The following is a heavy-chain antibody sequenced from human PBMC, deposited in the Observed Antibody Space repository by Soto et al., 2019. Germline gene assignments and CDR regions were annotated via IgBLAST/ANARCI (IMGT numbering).Heavy chain of an antibody. V-gene: IGHV3-23*01. Sequence: GGPRGLYCAGSGVTLSRYAMNWVRQAPGKGLEWVSSISDSGGRTYYGDSVTGRFTISRDTSQNTLYRPMNSLRADDAAVYECAKVRGLDDP. D-gene: IGHD4-17*01. CDR1: GVTLSRYA. CDR3: AKVRGLDDP. CDR2: ISDSGGRT. J-gene: IGHJ5*02.